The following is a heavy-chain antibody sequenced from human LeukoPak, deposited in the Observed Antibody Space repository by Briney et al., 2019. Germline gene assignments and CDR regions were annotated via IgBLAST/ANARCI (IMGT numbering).Heavy chain of an antibody. Sequence: GGSLRLSCAASGFTFSSYAMSWVRQAPGKGLEGVSPISGSTGSTYYADSVKGRFTISRDNSKSTLYLQMKSLRAEDTAVYYCAKDDHGGSGWRDFFDYWGEGTLVTVSS. CDR1: GFTFSSYA. CDR3: AKDDHGGSGWRDFFDY. J-gene: IGHJ4*02. CDR2: ISGSTGST. D-gene: IGHD6-19*01. V-gene: IGHV3-23*01.